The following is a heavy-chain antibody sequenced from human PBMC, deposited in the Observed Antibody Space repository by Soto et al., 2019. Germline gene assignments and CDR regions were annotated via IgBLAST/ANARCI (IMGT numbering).Heavy chain of an antibody. CDR2: ISSNGGST. J-gene: IGHJ4*02. V-gene: IGHV3-64*02. D-gene: IGHD3-10*01. CDR3: ARGMVRGVLDY. CDR1: GFTFSRYA. Sequence: GGSLILSCAASGFTFSRYAMHWGRQAPGKGLEYVSAISSNGGSTYYADSVKGRFTISRDNSKNTLYLQMGSLRAEDMAVYYCARGMVRGVLDYWGQGTLVTVSS.